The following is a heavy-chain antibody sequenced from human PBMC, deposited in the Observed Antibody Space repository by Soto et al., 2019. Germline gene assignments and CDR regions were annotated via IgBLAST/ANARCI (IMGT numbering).Heavy chain of an antibody. V-gene: IGHV2-5*02. CDR1: GFSLSTSGVG. Sequence: QITLKESGPTLVNPTQTLTLTCTFSGFSLSTSGVGVGWIRQPPGKALEWLALIYWDDDKRYSPSLKSRLTFTKDTSKNQVVLTMTNMDPVDTATYYCAHRPGLTTVTPVDAFDIWGQRTMVTVSS. CDR3: AHRPGLTTVTPVDAFDI. J-gene: IGHJ3*02. CDR2: IYWDDDK. D-gene: IGHD4-17*01.